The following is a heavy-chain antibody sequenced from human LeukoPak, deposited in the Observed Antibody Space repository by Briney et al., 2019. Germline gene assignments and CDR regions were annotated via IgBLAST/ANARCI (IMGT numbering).Heavy chain of an antibody. Sequence: AGGSLRLSCAASGFRFSNFAMSWVRQVPGKGLEWVAVISYDGNNKHYADSVKGRFTISRDNSKNTLYLQMNSLRAEDTAVYYCAKVGYSGYVDYYYYGMDVWAKGPRSPSP. V-gene: IGHV3-30*18. CDR3: AKVGYSGYVDYYYYGMDV. CDR2: ISYDGNNK. J-gene: IGHJ6*02. CDR1: GFRFSNFA. D-gene: IGHD5-12*01.